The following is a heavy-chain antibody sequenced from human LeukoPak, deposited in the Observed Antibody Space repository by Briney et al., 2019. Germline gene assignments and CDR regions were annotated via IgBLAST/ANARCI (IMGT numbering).Heavy chain of an antibody. CDR2: ISYDGSNK. J-gene: IGHJ4*02. Sequence: GGSLRLSCAASGFTFSSYAMHWVRQAPGKGLEWVAVISYDGSNKYYADSVKGRFTISRDNSKNTLYLQMNSLRAEDTAVYYCARVGYCSSTSCYQYAAALDCWGQGTLVTVSS. V-gene: IGHV3-30*01. CDR3: ARVGYCSSTSCYQYAAALDC. D-gene: IGHD2-2*01. CDR1: GFTFSSYA.